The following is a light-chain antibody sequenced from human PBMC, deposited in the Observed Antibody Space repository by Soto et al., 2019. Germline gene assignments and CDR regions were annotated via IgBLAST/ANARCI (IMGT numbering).Light chain of an antibody. J-gene: IGLJ2*01. CDR1: SSNIGAGYD. CDR2: GNS. Sequence: QSVLTQPPSVSGAPGQRVTISCTGSSSNIGAGYDVHWYLQLPGTAPKLLIHGNSNRPSGVPDRFSGSKSGTSASLAITGLQAEDEADYYCQSYDSSLSGYVVFGGGTKLTVL. V-gene: IGLV1-40*01. CDR3: QSYDSSLSGYVV.